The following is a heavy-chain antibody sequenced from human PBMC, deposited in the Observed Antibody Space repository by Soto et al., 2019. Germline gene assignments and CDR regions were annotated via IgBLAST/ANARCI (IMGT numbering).Heavy chain of an antibody. D-gene: IGHD2-15*01. Sequence: QAQLVESGGGLVKPGGSLRLSCAASGFTFSDYHMNWIRQAPGKGLEWVSFITSTGSTTYYADSVKGRFSISRDNAKNSLFLQMNSLRAEDTAMYYCAREYKGQIVVVEAARGTYFDYWGQGPLVTVSS. CDR2: ITSTGSTT. CDR1: GFTFSDYH. J-gene: IGHJ4*02. V-gene: IGHV3-11*01. CDR3: AREYKGQIVVVEAARGTYFDY.